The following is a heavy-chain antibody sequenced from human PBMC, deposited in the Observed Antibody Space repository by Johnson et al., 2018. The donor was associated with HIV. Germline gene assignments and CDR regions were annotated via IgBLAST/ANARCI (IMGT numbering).Heavy chain of an antibody. D-gene: IGHD3-16*02. CDR2: ISGSGRSI. CDR1: GFTFSDYF. Sequence: QVQLVESGGGLVKPGGSLRLSCGGTGFTFSDYFMSWIRQAPGKGLAWVSYISGSGRSIYYADSLKGRFTISRDNAKNSLYLQMNSLRAEDTALYYCARGIMITFGGVIPNDAFDIWGQGTMVTVSS. CDR3: ARGIMITFGGVIPNDAFDI. V-gene: IGHV3-11*01. J-gene: IGHJ3*02.